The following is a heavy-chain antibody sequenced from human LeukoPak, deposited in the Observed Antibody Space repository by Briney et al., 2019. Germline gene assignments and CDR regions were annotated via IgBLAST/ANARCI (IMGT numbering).Heavy chain of an antibody. CDR1: GGSFSGSY. CDR3: ARVSISLFGVVTAHFDS. J-gene: IGHJ4*02. CDR2: INLSGST. Sequence: SETLSLTCGVSGGSFSGSYWGWIRQPPGKGLEGIGEINLSGSTHYNSSLTIRLTISLDPSKNQFSLNLRSVTTADTAVYYCARVSISLFGVVTAHFDSWGQGTLVAVSS. V-gene: IGHV4-34*01. D-gene: IGHD3-3*01.